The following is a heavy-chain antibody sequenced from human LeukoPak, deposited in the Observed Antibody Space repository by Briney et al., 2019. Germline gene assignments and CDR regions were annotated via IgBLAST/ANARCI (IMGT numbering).Heavy chain of an antibody. V-gene: IGHV3-74*01. Sequence: GGSLRLSCAASGFTVSSNYMSWVRQAPGKGLVWVSRINSDWSSTSYADSVKGRFTISRDNAKNTLYLQMNSLRAEDTAVYYCARDQTQSPGFDYWGQGTLVTVSS. J-gene: IGHJ4*02. CDR1: GFTVSSNY. CDR3: ARDQTQSPGFDY. CDR2: INSDWSST.